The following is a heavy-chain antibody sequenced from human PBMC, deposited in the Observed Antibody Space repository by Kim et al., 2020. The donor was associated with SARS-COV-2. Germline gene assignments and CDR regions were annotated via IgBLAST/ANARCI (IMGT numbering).Heavy chain of an antibody. CDR3: ATDLAGLRY. D-gene: IGHD3-16*01. V-gene: IGHV1-24*01. J-gene: IGHJ4*02. CDR2: GET. Sequence: GETIFAQKFQGRVNMTEDTSTDTAYMELSSLGSEDTAVYYCATDLAGLRYWGQGTLVTVSS.